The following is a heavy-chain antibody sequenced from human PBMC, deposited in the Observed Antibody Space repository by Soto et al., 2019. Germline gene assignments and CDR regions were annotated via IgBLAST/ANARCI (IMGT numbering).Heavy chain of an antibody. CDR3: ARGVSAGVDY. Sequence: ASVKVSCKASGFSFTSLDINWVRQTAGQGLEWMGWMEPSTGRTGYAQKFQGRVTMTRDTSIDTAYMELTTLTSDDTAFYYCARGVSAGVDYWGQGTLVTVSS. CDR1: GFSFTSLD. CDR2: MEPSTGRT. D-gene: IGHD1-26*01. J-gene: IGHJ4*02. V-gene: IGHV1-8*01.